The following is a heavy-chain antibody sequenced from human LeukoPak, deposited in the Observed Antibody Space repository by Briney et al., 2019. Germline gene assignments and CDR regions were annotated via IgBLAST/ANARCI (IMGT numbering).Heavy chain of an antibody. D-gene: IGHD3-10*01. Sequence: SGGSLRLSCAASGFIFSDHYMDWVRQAPEKGLEWVARIRDKATTYTTEYAASVKGRFIISRDDSENSLFLQMNNLRTEDTAVYYCVRGGSSASGSRSGDYWGQGTLVTVSS. CDR1: GFIFSDHY. CDR2: IRDKATTYTT. V-gene: IGHV3-72*01. J-gene: IGHJ4*02. CDR3: VRGGSSASGSRSGDY.